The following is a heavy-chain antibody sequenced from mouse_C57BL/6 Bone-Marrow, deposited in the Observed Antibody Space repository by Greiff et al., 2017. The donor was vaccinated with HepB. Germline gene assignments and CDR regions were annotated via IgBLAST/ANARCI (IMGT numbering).Heavy chain of an antibody. CDR1: GYAFTNYL. CDR3: ARSKVNYGSSYWYFDV. Sequence: QVQLQQSGAELVRPGTSVKVSCKASGYAFTNYLIEWVKQRPGQGLEWIGVINPGSGGTNYNEKFKGKATLTADKSSSTAYMQLSSLTSEDSAVYCCARSKVNYGSSYWYFDVWGTGTTVTVSS. V-gene: IGHV1-54*01. D-gene: IGHD1-1*01. CDR2: INPGSGGT. J-gene: IGHJ1*03.